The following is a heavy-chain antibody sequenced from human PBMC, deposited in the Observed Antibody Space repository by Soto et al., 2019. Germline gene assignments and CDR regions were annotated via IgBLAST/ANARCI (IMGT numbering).Heavy chain of an antibody. Sequence: PGGSLRLSCAASGFTFSSYAMSWVRQAPGKGLEWVSVISGSGGSTYYADSVKGRFIISRDNSKNTLSLQMNSLRAEDTALYYCAKGGYYYYYDMDVWGQGTTVTVSS. CDR2: ISGSGGST. CDR3: AKGGYYYYYDMDV. V-gene: IGHV3-23*01. J-gene: IGHJ6*02. CDR1: GFTFSSYA.